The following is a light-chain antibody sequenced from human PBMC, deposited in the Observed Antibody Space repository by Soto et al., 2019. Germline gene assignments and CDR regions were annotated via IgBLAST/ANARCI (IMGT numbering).Light chain of an antibody. CDR2: DVN. J-gene: IGLJ1*01. V-gene: IGLV2-11*01. Sequence: QSVLTQPRSVSGSPGQSVTISCTGTSSDVGGYNYVSWYRQHPGKAPKLMIYDVNLRPSGVPDRFSGSKSGNTASLTISGLQTEDEADYYCCSYAGSYTYVFATGTKVTVL. CDR3: CSYAGSYTYV. CDR1: SSDVGGYNY.